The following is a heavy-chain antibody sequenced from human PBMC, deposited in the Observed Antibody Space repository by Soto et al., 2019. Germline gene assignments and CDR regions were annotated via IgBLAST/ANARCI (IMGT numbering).Heavy chain of an antibody. CDR1: GFTLTSYA. CDR3: ANQFFDY. CDR2: IGGSGGGT. V-gene: IGHV3-23*01. J-gene: IGHJ4*02. Sequence: GGSLRLSCAASGFTLTSYALNWVRQAPGKGLEWVSTIGGSGGGTYYADSVTGRFTISRDISKNTVFLQMNSLRAEDTAVYYCANQFFDYWGQGILVTVSS.